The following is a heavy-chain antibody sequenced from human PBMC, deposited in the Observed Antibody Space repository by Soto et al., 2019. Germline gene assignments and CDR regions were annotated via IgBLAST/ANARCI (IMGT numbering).Heavy chain of an antibody. Sequence: QVQLVESGGGVVQPGRSLRLSCAASGFTFSSYGMHWVRQAPGKGLEWVAVISYDGSNKYYADSVKGRFTISRDNSKNTLYLQMNSLRAEDTAVYYCAKGAVPSSDPIDYWGQGTLVTVSS. CDR3: AKGAVPSSDPIDY. V-gene: IGHV3-30*18. CDR2: ISYDGSNK. CDR1: GFTFSSYG. D-gene: IGHD4-17*01. J-gene: IGHJ4*02.